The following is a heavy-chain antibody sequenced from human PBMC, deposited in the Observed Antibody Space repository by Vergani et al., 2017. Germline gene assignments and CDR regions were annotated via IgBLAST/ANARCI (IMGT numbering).Heavy chain of an antibody. D-gene: IGHD5-18*01. Sequence: QVQLAESGGGVVQPGRSLRLSCAGSGFTLSSHAMHWVRQAPGKGLEWVAFIWYDGSKEYYADSVKGRFTISRDNSKNTLYLQMNNLRAADTAVYYCARGGLPFDYWGQGTLVTVSS. CDR1: GFTLSSHA. J-gene: IGHJ4*02. V-gene: IGHV3-33*01. CDR2: IWYDGSKE. CDR3: ARGGLPFDY.